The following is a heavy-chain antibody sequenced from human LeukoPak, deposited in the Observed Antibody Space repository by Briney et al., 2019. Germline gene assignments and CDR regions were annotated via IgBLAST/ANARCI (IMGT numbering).Heavy chain of an antibody. J-gene: IGHJ3*02. CDR1: GGSISSYY. Sequence: SETLSLTCTVSGGSISSYYWSWIRQPPGKGLEWIGYIYYSGSTNYNPSLKSRVTISVDTSKNQFSLKLSSVTAADTAVYYCARERVIPDAFDIWGQGTMVTVSS. D-gene: IGHD3-16*02. CDR2: IYYSGST. CDR3: ARERVIPDAFDI. V-gene: IGHV4-59*12.